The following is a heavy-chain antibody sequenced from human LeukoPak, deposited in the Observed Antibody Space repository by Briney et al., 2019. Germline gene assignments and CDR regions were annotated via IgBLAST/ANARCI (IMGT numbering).Heavy chain of an antibody. CDR2: IYYSGSS. Sequence: SQTLSLTCTVSGGSINNGGYYWSWIRQHPGKGLEWIGYIYYSGSSYYNPSLRSRVTISVDTAKNHFSLKLSSVTAADTAVYYCARITFVVEGYGMDVWGQGTTVTVSS. V-gene: IGHV4-31*03. CDR1: GGSINNGGYY. J-gene: IGHJ6*02. D-gene: IGHD2-21*01. CDR3: ARITFVVEGYGMDV.